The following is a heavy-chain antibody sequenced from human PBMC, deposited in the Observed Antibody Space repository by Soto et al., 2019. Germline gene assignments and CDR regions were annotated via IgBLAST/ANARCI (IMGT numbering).Heavy chain of an antibody. D-gene: IGHD1-7*01. CDR1: GFTFDDYT. V-gene: IGHV3-43*01. CDR3: AKDRTGTIHYYYCMDV. CDR2: ISWDGGST. Sequence: PGGSLRLSCAASGFTFDDYTMHWVRQAPGKGLEWVSLISWDGGSTYYADSVKGRFTISRDKCKNSLYLQMNSLRTEANALYYCAKDRTGTIHYYYCMDVWGQGTTFTVS. J-gene: IGHJ6*02.